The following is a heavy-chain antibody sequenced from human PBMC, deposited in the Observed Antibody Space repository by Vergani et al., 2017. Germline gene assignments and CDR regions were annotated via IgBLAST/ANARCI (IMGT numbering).Heavy chain of an antibody. CDR2: IYYSGST. D-gene: IGHD2-15*01. Sequence: QVQLQESGPGLVKPSETLSLTCTVSGGSISSYYWSWLRQPPGKGLEWIGYIYYSGSTNYNPSLKSRVTISVDTSKNQFSLKLSSVTAADTAVYYCARNSIRYCSGGNISIWFLAWGKATLVTLTS. V-gene: IGHV4-59*01. CDR3: ARNSIRYCSGGNISIWFLA. CDR1: GGSISSYY. J-gene: IGHJ5*02.